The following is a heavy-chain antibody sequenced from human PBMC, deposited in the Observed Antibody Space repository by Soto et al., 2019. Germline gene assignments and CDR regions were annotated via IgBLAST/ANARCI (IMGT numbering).Heavy chain of an antibody. CDR2: MNNIGRT. Sequence: QVQLQESGPGLVKPSETLSLTCTVYGASSSTYYWSWIRQPPGKGLEWIGYMNNIGRTNYNPSLKSRVTISLDTSKTQFSLKLSSVTAADTAVYYCARSFCLDAVRCNWFDPGGQGNRVTVSS. J-gene: IGHJ5*02. D-gene: IGHD2-8*01. V-gene: IGHV4-59*01. CDR1: GASSSTYY. CDR3: ARSFCLDAVRCNWFDP.